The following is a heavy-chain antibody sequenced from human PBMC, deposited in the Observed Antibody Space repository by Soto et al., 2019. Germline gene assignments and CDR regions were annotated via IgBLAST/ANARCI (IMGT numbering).Heavy chain of an antibody. J-gene: IGHJ4*02. CDR1: GFTFGTYW. D-gene: IGHD6-25*01. Sequence: GGSLRLSCAVSGFTFGTYWMHWVRQVPGKGLVWVARISSDGSGTSYADSVKGRFTISRDNAKNTLFLQMNSLGADDSALYYCSRGERSHFDSWGPGTLVTVSS. CDR3: SRGERSHFDS. CDR2: ISSDGSGT. V-gene: IGHV3-74*01.